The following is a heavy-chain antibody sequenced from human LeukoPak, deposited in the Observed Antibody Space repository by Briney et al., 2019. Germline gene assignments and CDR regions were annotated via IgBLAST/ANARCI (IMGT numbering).Heavy chain of an antibody. CDR1: GGSISSYY. CDR3: ASSSSGWYQDAFDI. D-gene: IGHD6-19*01. J-gene: IGHJ3*02. V-gene: IGHV4-59*01. CDR2: IYHSGST. Sequence: SETLSLTCTVSGGSISSYYWSWIRQPPGKGLEWIGYIYHSGSTNYNPSLKSRVTISVDTSKNQFSLKLSSVTAADTAVYYCASSSSGWYQDAFDIWGQGTMVTVSS.